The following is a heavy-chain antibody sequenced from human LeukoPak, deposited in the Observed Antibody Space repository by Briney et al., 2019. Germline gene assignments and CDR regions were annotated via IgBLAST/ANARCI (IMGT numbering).Heavy chain of an antibody. CDR3: ARVYLERLTAGYFDH. Sequence: GGSLRLSCAASGFNLNSYMLNWVRQAPGKGLEWVSSICSTGSYIYYADSVKGRFTISRDNSKNTLYLQMNSLRDEDSAAYYCARVYLERLTAGYFDHWGQGTWVTVSS. D-gene: IGHD2-8*01. CDR1: GFNLNSYM. CDR2: ICSTGSYI. J-gene: IGHJ4*02. V-gene: IGHV3-21*01.